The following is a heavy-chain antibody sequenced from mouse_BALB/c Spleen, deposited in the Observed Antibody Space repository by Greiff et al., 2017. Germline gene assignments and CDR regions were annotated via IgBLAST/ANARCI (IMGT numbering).Heavy chain of an antibody. CDR1: GFTFSSFG. V-gene: IGHV5-17*02. CDR3: ARGGYGKDFDV. Sequence: EVMLVESGGDLVKPGGSLKLSCAASGFTFSSFGMHWVRQAPEKGLEWVAYISSGSSTIYYPDTVKGRFTISRDNPKNTLFLQMTSLRSEDTAMYYCARGGYGKDFDVWGAGTTVTVSS. D-gene: IGHD2-1*01. CDR2: ISSGSSTI. J-gene: IGHJ1*01.